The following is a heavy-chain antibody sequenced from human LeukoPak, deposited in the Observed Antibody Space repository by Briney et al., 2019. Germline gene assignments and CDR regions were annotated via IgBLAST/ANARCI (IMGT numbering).Heavy chain of an antibody. D-gene: IGHD6-13*01. CDR2: ISSSSSYI. CDR3: ARSGGIGGSWYGDY. Sequence: GGSLRLSCAASGFTFSSYSMNWVRQAPGKGLEWVSSISSSSSYIYYADSVKGRFTISRDNAKNSLYLQMNSLRAEDTAVYYCARSGGIGGSWYGDYWGQGTLVTVSS. CDR1: GFTFSSYS. J-gene: IGHJ4*02. V-gene: IGHV3-21*01.